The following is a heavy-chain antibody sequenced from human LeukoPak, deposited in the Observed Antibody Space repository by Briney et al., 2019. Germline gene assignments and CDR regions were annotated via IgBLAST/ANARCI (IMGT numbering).Heavy chain of an antibody. CDR1: GYSISSGYY. Sequence: SETLSLTCTVSGYSISSGYYWGWIRQPPGKGLEWIGSIYYSGSTYYNPSLKSRVTISVDTSKNQFSLKLSSVTAADTAVYYCARATIDYDYVWGSYRLGYYFDYWGQGTLVTVSS. D-gene: IGHD3-16*02. V-gene: IGHV4-38-2*02. CDR3: ARATIDYDYVWGSYRLGYYFDY. CDR2: IYYSGST. J-gene: IGHJ4*02.